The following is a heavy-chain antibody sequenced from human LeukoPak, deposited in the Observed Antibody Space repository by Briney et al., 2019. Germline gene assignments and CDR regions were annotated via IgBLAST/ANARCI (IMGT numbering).Heavy chain of an antibody. V-gene: IGHV3-30*04. J-gene: IGHJ4*02. CDR2: ISYDGSNK. Sequence: GGSLRLSCAASGFTFSSYAMHWVRQAPGKGLEWVAVISYDGSNKYYADSVKGRFTISRDNSKNTLYLQMNSLRAEDTAVYYCARDTTIIGAHRGYFDYWGQGTLVTVSS. D-gene: IGHD3-22*01. CDR3: ARDTTIIGAHRGYFDY. CDR1: GFTFSSYA.